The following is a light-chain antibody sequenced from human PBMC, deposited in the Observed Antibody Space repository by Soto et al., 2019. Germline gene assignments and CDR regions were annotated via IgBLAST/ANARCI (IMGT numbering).Light chain of an antibody. CDR1: SSDVGSYNV. J-gene: IGLJ1*01. Sequence: QSVLTQPASVSGSPGQSITISCTGTSSDVGSYNVVSWYQQHPGKAPKLMIYEGSKRPSGVSNRFSGSKSGNTASLTISGLQAEDEADYYCCSYADSSTYVFGTGTKVTDL. V-gene: IGLV2-23*01. CDR2: EGS. CDR3: CSYADSSTYV.